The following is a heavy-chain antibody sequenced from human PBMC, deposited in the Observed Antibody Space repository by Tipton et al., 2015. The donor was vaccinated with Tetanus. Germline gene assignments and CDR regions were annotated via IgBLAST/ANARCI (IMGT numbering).Heavy chain of an antibody. V-gene: IGHV1-18*01. CDR3: ERDYTNKGDYEGVGF. CDR1: GYTFTSYG. Sequence: QSGAEVKKPGASVKVSCKASGYTFTSYGISWARHAPGQGLEWMGWISAYNGNTNYAQKLQGRVTMTTDTSTSTAYMELRSLRSDDTAVYYCERDYTNKGDYEGVGFGDQGTRDTVSS. CDR2: ISAYNGNT. D-gene: IGHD4-17*01. J-gene: IGHJ4*02.